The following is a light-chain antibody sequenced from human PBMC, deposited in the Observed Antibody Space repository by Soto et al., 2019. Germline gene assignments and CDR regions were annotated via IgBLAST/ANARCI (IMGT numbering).Light chain of an antibody. CDR3: QQRSNWPLT. CDR1: QSVSSN. V-gene: IGKV3-15*01. J-gene: IGKJ5*01. CDR2: GAS. Sequence: EIVMTQSPATLSVSPGERATLSCRASQSVSSNLAWYQQKPGQDPRLLIYGASTRATDIPARFSGSGSGTEFTLTISSLEPEDFAVYYCQQRSNWPLTFGQGTRLEIK.